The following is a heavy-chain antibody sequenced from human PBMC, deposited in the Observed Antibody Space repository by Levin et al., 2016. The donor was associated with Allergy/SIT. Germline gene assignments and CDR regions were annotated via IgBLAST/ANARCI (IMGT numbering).Heavy chain of an antibody. J-gene: IGHJ6*02. CDR2: ISGSGGST. CDR1: GFTFSSYA. D-gene: IGHD2-15*01. Sequence: GESLKISCAASGFTFSSYAMSWVRQAPGKGLEWVSAISGSGGSTYYADSVKGRFTISRDNSKNTLYLQMNSLRAEDTAVYYCASPLVVAATYYYYYYGMDVWGQGTTVTVSS. V-gene: IGHV3-23*01. CDR3: ASPLVVAATYYYYYYGMDV.